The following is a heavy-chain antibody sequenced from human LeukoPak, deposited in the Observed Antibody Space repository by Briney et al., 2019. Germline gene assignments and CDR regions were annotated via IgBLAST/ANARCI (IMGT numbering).Heavy chain of an antibody. CDR3: ARVALYYYDSSGYGPFDY. Sequence: KISCKGSGYSFTSYWIGWVRQAPGQGLEWMGRIIPILGIANYAQKFKGRVTITPDKSTTTAYLELSSLRSEDTAVYYCARVALYYYDSSGYGPFDYWGQGTLVTVSS. J-gene: IGHJ4*02. V-gene: IGHV1-69*04. CDR1: GYSFTSYW. D-gene: IGHD3-22*01. CDR2: IIPILGIA.